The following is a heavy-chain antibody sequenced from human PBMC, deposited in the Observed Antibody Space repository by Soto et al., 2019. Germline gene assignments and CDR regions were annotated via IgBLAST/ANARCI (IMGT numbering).Heavy chain of an antibody. Sequence: QVQLQESGPGLVKPSETLSLTCTVSGGSISSYYWSWIRQPPGKGLGWIGYIYYSGSTNYNPSLKSRVTISVDTSKNQFSLKLSSVTAADTAVYYCASSYYDYVWGSYRPFDYWGQGTLVTVSS. J-gene: IGHJ4*02. CDR2: IYYSGST. CDR3: ASSYYDYVWGSYRPFDY. D-gene: IGHD3-16*02. CDR1: GGSISSYY. V-gene: IGHV4-59*01.